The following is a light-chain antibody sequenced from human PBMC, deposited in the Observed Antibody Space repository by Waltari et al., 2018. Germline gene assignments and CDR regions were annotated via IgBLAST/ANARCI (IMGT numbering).Light chain of an antibody. CDR3: AAWDKSLNGVV. CDR1: ASNIGSDH. V-gene: IGLV1-44*01. CDR2: IDN. Sequence: QSVLTQPPSASGTPGQRVSISCSGSASNIGSDHVNWYQQLPGPAPKLLIYIDNRRPSGVPDRFSGSKSGTSASLAISGLQSEDEADYFCAAWDKSLNGVVFGGGTRLTVL. J-gene: IGLJ2*01.